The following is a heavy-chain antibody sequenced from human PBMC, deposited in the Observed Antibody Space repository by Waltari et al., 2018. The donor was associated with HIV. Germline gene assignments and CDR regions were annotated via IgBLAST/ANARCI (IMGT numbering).Heavy chain of an antibody. CDR3: ARASHYIEFSTFDGDYYFDL. CDR2: INSDGSTR. V-gene: IGHV3-74*01. Sequence: VQLVESGGGSIKTGGSLRLSCAGPGFSVRNHWMDWVRQGPGKGLVWVARINSDGSTRNYADAVKGRFVISRDNSRNTVYLQLNSVKVEDTAVYFCARASHYIEFSTFDGDYYFDLWGRGTRVAVSS. CDR1: GFSVRNHW. J-gene: IGHJ4*02. D-gene: IGHD3-9*01.